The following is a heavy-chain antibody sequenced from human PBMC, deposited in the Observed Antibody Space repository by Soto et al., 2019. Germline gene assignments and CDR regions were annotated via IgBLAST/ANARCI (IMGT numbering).Heavy chain of an antibody. Sequence: PGGSLRLSCAASGLTFSSYGMHWVRQAPGKGLEWVAVISYDGSNKYYADSVKGRFTISRDNSKNTLYLQMNSLRAEDTAVYYCAKERLDWVYVFDYWGQGTLVTVSS. CDR3: AKERLDWVYVFDY. V-gene: IGHV3-30*18. D-gene: IGHD3-16*01. CDR1: GLTFSSYG. J-gene: IGHJ4*02. CDR2: ISYDGSNK.